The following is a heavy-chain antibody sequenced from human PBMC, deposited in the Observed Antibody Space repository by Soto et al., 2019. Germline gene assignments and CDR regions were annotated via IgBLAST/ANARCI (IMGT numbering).Heavy chain of an antibody. Sequence: ASVKVSCKASGYTFTSYGISWVRQAPGQGLEWMGWISAYNGNTNYARKLQGRVTMTTDTSTSTAYMELRSLRSDDTAVYYCARVLWEIAAAGSAGYYYMDVWGKGTTVTVSS. CDR2: ISAYNGNT. D-gene: IGHD6-13*01. J-gene: IGHJ6*03. CDR1: GYTFTSYG. CDR3: ARVLWEIAAAGSAGYYYMDV. V-gene: IGHV1-18*01.